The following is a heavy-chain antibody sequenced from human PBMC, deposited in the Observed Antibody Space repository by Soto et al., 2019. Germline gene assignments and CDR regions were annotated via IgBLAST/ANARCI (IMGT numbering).Heavy chain of an antibody. CDR1: GFTFSSYA. CDR3: AKRTEQQLVRGSWFDP. J-gene: IGHJ5*02. V-gene: IGHV3-23*01. CDR2: ISGSGGST. D-gene: IGHD6-13*01. Sequence: GGSLRLSCAASGFTFSSYAMSWVRQAPGKGLEWVSAISGSGGSTYYADSVKGRFTISRDNSKNTLYLQMNSLRAEDTAVYYCAKRTEQQLVRGSWFDPWGQGTLVTVSP.